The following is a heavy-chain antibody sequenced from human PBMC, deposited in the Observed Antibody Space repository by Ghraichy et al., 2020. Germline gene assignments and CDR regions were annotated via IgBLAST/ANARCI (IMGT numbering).Heavy chain of an antibody. V-gene: IGHV3-9*01. CDR2: FSWNSGSI. CDR1: GFTFDDYA. Sequence: GGSLRLSCAASGFTFDDYAMHWVRQAPGKGLEWVSGFSWNSGSIGYADSVKGRFTISRDNAKNSLYLQMNSLRAEDTALYYCAKGGSYGHYYYYYMDVWGKGTTVTVSS. D-gene: IGHD1-26*01. J-gene: IGHJ6*03. CDR3: AKGGSYGHYYYYYMDV.